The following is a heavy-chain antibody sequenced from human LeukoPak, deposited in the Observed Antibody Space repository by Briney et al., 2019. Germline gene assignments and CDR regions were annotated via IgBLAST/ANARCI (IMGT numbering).Heavy chain of an antibody. CDR3: ASVSSGYCSSTSCYTGFDY. CDR2: ISAYNGNS. D-gene: IGHD2-2*02. V-gene: IGHV1-18*01. J-gene: IGHJ4*02. Sequence: ASVKVSCKASGYTFTSYGISWVRQAPGQGLEWMGWISAYNGNSNYAQKLQGRVTMTTDTSTSTAYMELRSLRSDDTAVYYCASVSSGYCSSTSCYTGFDYWGQGTLATVSS. CDR1: GYTFTSYG.